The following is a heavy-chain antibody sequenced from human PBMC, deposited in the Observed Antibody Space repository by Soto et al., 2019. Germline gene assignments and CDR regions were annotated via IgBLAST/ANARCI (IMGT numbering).Heavy chain of an antibody. V-gene: IGHV3-73*01. CDR1: GFTFSGSA. CDR3: TRQLPDCSGGSCYSF. D-gene: IGHD2-15*01. CDR2: IRTKPNNYAT. Sequence: GGSLRLSCAASGFTFSGSAIHWVRQASGKGLEWVGRIRTKPNNYATAYAASVKGRFTISRDDSKNTAYLQMNSLKTEDTAVYYCTRQLPDCSGGSCYSFWGQGTLVTVS. J-gene: IGHJ4*02.